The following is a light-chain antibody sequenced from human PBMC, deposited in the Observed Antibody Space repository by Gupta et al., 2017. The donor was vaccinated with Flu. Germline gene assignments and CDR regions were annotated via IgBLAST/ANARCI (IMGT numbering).Light chain of an antibody. CDR2: GGS. Sequence: GERTTRHGRAHQSVSSNLAWCQQKPGQAPRLLIYGGSTRATGIPARFSGSGSGTDFTLTISSLQSEDFAVYYCQQYNNWPLTFGPGTKVDIK. CDR1: QSVSSN. J-gene: IGKJ3*01. CDR3: QQYNNWPLT. V-gene: IGKV3-15*01.